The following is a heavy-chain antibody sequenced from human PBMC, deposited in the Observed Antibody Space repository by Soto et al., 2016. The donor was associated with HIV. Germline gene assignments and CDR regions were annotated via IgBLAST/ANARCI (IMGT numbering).Heavy chain of an antibody. CDR3: ARGFGDFGVTFFDH. D-gene: IGHD4-17*01. CDR1: GFNITTYG. Sequence: VQLVESGGGGVQPGRSLRLSCAASGFNITTYGMHWVRQVPGKGLEWVAVIWYNGTKIYYAESVKGRFTISRDISKNTLYLQMNSLRLEDTAVYYCARGFGDFGVTFFDHWGQGILVTVSS. J-gene: IGHJ4*02. CDR2: IWYNGTKI. V-gene: IGHV3-33*01.